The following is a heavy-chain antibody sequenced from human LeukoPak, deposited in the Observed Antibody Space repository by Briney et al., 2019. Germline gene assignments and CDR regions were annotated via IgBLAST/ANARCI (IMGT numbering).Heavy chain of an antibody. V-gene: IGHV3-43*01. CDR3: AKELDTMFFDY. J-gene: IGHJ4*02. Sequence: GGSLRLSCATSGFNFDRYTIHWVRQAPGKGLEWVSLAGWAGGTTFYSDSVRGRFTISRDSGRKSVYLQMNNLTTDDTAFYFCAKELDTMFFDYWGQGALVTVSS. D-gene: IGHD3-10*02. CDR1: GFNFDRYT. CDR2: AGWAGGTT.